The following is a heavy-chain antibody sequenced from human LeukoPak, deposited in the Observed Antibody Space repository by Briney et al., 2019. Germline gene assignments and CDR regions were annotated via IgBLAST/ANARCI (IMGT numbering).Heavy chain of an antibody. D-gene: IGHD3-3*01. CDR1: GFNFSIYG. CDR3: VKDQGECPGSRCYLRFLEY. CDR2: VRYDQSAT. J-gene: IGHJ4*02. V-gene: IGHV3-30*02. Sequence: GESLRLSCAASGFNFSIYGMHWVRQAPGKGLEWVTFVRYDQSATVYADSVQGRFAISRDNSKNTVCLQMNSLRVEDTALYFCVKDQGECPGSRCYLRFLEYWGQGTLVIVSS.